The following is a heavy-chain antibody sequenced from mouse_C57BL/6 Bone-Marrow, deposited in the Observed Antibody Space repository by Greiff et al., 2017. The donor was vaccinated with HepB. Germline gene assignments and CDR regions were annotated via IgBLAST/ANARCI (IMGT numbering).Heavy chain of an antibody. Sequence: EVKVVESGGGLVQPGESLKLSCESNEYEFPSHDMSWVRKTPEKRLELVAAINSDGGSTYYPDTMERRFSISRDNTKKTLYLQMSSLRSEDTALYYCARQRDGYQAWFAYWGQGTLVTVSA. CDR2: INSDGGST. V-gene: IGHV5-2*01. CDR3: ARQRDGYQAWFAY. D-gene: IGHD2-3*01. J-gene: IGHJ3*01. CDR1: EYEFPSHD.